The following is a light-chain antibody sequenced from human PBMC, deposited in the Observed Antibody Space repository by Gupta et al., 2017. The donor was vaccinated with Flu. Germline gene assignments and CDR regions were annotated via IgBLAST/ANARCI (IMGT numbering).Light chain of an antibody. Sequence: DIVMTQSPDSLALSLGERATINCKSSQSLLSSANNKNYVAWYQQKPVQPPKLLLYWASSRESGIPDRFRGRGSGTDFSLSISSLQAEDVAVYYCQQYLTTPLTFGGGTSVQI. CDR1: QSLLSSANNKNY. V-gene: IGKV4-1*01. CDR2: WAS. CDR3: QQYLTTPLT. J-gene: IGKJ4*01.